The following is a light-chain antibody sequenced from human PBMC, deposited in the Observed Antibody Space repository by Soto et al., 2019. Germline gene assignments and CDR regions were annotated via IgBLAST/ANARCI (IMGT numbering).Light chain of an antibody. J-gene: IGLJ2*01. Sequence: QSVLTQPPSVSEAPGQRVTISCTGSSSNIGAGYDVHWYQQLPGTAPKHHIYVNSNRPSGVPDRFSGSKSGTSASLAITGLQAEDEADYYCQSYDSSLSAVVFGGATKLTVL. V-gene: IGLV1-40*01. CDR1: SSNIGAGYD. CDR2: VNS. CDR3: QSYDSSLSAVV.